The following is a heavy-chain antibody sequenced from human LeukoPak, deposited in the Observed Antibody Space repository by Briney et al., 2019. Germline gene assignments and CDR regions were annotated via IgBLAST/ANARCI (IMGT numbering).Heavy chain of an antibody. CDR3: ARDYNFREKYNWFDP. J-gene: IGHJ5*02. Sequence: ASVKVSCKASGYTFTSYAISWVRQAPGQGLECMGWISAYNGNTNYAQKFQGRVTMTKDTSTSTAYMELRSLRSDDTAVYYCARDYNFREKYNWFDPWGQGTLVTVSS. CDR1: GYTFTSYA. D-gene: IGHD1-20*01. CDR2: ISAYNGNT. V-gene: IGHV1-18*01.